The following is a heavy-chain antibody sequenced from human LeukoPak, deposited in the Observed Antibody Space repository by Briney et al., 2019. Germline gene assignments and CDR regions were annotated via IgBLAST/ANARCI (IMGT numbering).Heavy chain of an antibody. Sequence: PGGSLRLSCAASGFIFTDSWMSWVRQAPGKGLEWVANIRHDGSQTYYLDSVKGRFTISRDNAKNELYWEMNNLRGADTAVYYCATGANLFQFWGQGTLVTVSS. D-gene: IGHD1-14*01. CDR2: IRHDGSQT. V-gene: IGHV3-7*01. CDR1: GFIFTDSW. CDR3: ATGANLFQF. J-gene: IGHJ4*02.